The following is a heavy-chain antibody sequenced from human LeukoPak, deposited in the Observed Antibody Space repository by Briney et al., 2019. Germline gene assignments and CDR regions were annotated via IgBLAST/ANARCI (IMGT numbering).Heavy chain of an antibody. V-gene: IGHV3-7*01. CDR2: IKQDGSDK. Sequence: GGSLRLSCAASGFTFTSYWMSWVRQAPGKGLEWVANIKQDGSDKYYADSVKGRFTISRDNAKNSLYLQMSSLRAEDTAVYYCVRREYSSGWYEEFSFDPWGEGTLVTVSS. D-gene: IGHD6-13*01. J-gene: IGHJ5*02. CDR3: VRREYSSGWYEEFSFDP. CDR1: GFTFTSYW.